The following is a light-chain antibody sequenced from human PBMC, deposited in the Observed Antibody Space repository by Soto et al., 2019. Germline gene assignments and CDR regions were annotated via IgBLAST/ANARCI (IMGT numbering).Light chain of an antibody. CDR1: QSVGGN. J-gene: IGKJ5*01. V-gene: IGKV3-20*01. Sequence: EILLTQSPCSLSLSPGDRATISCRASQSVGGNVAWYHQIPGKPPKLLIIGASSRATGIADKFSGSGSGTDFTLTISRLEPEDFALYYYQHYGAAPITFGQGTRLEIK. CDR3: QHYGAAPIT. CDR2: GAS.